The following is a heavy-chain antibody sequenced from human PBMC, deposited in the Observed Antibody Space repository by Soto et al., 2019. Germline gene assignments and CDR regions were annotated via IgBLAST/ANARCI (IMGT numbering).Heavy chain of an antibody. CDR2: ISHAGNTK. CDR1: GFTFSSYV. CDR3: AKDNSFSFYYGMDV. Sequence: QVQLVESGGGVVQPGRSLRLSCAASGFTFSSYVMYWVRQAPGKGLEWVAVISHAGNTKYYADSVKGRFTISRDNSKNTQYLQMNSLRAEDTAVYYCAKDNSFSFYYGMDVWGQGTTVTVSS. V-gene: IGHV3-30-3*02. J-gene: IGHJ6*02. D-gene: IGHD1-26*01.